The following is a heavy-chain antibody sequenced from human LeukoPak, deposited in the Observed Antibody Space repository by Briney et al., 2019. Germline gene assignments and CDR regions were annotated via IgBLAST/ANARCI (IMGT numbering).Heavy chain of an antibody. V-gene: IGHV3-7*01. CDR1: GFTLSGFW. J-gene: IGHJ4*02. Sequence: RGSLRLSCAASGFTLSGFWMNWVRQAPGEGLEWVANIKYDGSEKNYVDSVKGRFTISRDNAKNSLYLQMNSLRAEDTAVYYCARRNLLDSWGQGTLVTVSS. CDR2: IKYDGSEK. CDR3: ARRNLLDS.